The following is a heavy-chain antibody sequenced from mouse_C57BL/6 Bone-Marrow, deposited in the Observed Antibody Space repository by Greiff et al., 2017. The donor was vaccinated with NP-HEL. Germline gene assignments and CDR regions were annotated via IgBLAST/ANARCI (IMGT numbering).Heavy chain of an antibody. V-gene: IGHV2-2*01. CDR2: IWSGGST. Sequence: QVQLKESGPSLVQPSQSLSITCTVSGFSLTSYGVHWVRQSPGKGLEWLGVIWSGGSTDYNAAFISRLSISKDNSKSQVFFKMNSLQADDTAIYYCARNRLDYYGSSHWYFDVWGTGTTVTVSS. D-gene: IGHD1-1*01. CDR1: GFSLTSYG. J-gene: IGHJ1*03. CDR3: ARNRLDYYGSSHWYFDV.